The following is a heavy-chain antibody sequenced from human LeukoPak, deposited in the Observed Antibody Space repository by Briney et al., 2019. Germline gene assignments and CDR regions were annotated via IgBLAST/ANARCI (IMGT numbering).Heavy chain of an antibody. CDR3: ASHPVNYDILTGYYRD. J-gene: IGHJ4*02. CDR2: ISYDGSNK. V-gene: IGHV3-30-3*01. D-gene: IGHD3-9*01. CDR1: GFTFSSYA. Sequence: PGGSLRLSCAASGFTFSSYAMHWVRQAPGKGLEWVAVISYDGSNKYYADSVKGRFTISRDNSKNTLYLQMNSLRAEDTAVYYCASHPVNYDILTGYYRDWGQGTLVTASS.